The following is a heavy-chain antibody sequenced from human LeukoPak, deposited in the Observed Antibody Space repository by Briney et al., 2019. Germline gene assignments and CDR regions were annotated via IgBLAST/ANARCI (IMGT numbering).Heavy chain of an antibody. J-gene: IGHJ4*02. V-gene: IGHV4-31*03. CDR1: GGSISSGGYY. Sequence: SQTLSLTCTVSGGSISSGGYYWSWIRQHPGKGLEWIGYIYYSGSTYYNPSLKSRVTMSVDTSKNQFSLRLSSVTAADTAVYYCARIKNRAVAGTDSDYWGQGTLVTVSS. CDR3: ARIKNRAVAGTDSDY. CDR2: IYYSGST. D-gene: IGHD6-19*01.